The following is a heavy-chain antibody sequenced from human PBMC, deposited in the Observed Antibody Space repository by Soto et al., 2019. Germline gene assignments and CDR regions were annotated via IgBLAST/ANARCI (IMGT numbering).Heavy chain of an antibody. CDR2: ISYDGSNK. J-gene: IGHJ4*02. Sequence: GGSLRLSCAASGFTFSSYGMHWVRQAPGKGLEWVAVISYDGSNKYYADSVKGRFTISRDNSKNTLYLQMNSLRAEDTAVYYCAKDTVGCSSTSCYGTWLLLYYFDYWGQGTLVTVSS. V-gene: IGHV3-30*18. D-gene: IGHD2-2*01. CDR1: GFTFSSYG. CDR3: AKDTVGCSSTSCYGTWLLLYYFDY.